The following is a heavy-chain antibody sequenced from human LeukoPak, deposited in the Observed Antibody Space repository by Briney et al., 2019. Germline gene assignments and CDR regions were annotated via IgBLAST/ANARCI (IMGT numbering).Heavy chain of an antibody. CDR3: SRDRMGTKSFDY. CDR2: ISSGGST. CDR1: GFTVRSNY. D-gene: IGHD5-24*01. V-gene: IGHV3-66*01. J-gene: IGHJ4*02. Sequence: PGESLGLSCAASGFTVRSNYMSWVRQAPGKGLEWVSVISSGGSTYCADSVKGRFTISRDSSKNTLYLQMKSLRAEDTALYYCSRDRMGTKSFDYWGQGTLVTVSS.